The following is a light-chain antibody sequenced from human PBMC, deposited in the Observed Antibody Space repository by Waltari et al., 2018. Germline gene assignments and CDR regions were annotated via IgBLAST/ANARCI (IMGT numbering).Light chain of an antibody. CDR3: CSYAGSYTFEV. Sequence: QSALTQPRSVSGSPGQSVTISCTGTSSDVGGYNYVSWYQPHPGKAPKLMIYDVSKRPSGVPVRVSGSKSGNTASLTISGLQAEDEADYYCCSYAGSYTFEVFGTGTKVTVL. J-gene: IGLJ1*01. CDR1: SSDVGGYNY. V-gene: IGLV2-11*01. CDR2: DVS.